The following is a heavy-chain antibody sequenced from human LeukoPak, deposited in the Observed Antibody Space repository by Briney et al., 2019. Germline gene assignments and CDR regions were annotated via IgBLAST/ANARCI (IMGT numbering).Heavy chain of an antibody. V-gene: IGHV4-39*07. CDR2: IYYSGST. CDR3: ARSLWFGELPFDY. Sequence: SETLSLTCTVSGGSISSSSYYWGWIRQPPGKGLEWIGSIYYSGSTYYNPSLKSRVTISVDTSKNQFSLKLSSVTAADTAVYYCARSLWFGELPFDYWGQGTLVTVSS. D-gene: IGHD3-10*01. J-gene: IGHJ4*02. CDR1: GGSISSSSYY.